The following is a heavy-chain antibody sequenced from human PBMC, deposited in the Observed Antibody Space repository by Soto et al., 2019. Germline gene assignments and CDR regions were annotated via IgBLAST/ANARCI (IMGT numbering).Heavy chain of an antibody. J-gene: IGHJ5*02. CDR3: GRDDLDVKGGARVVGTGPVGDL. D-gene: IGHD2-21*02. Sequence: QVQLAESGGGVVQPGRSLRLSCAASGFMFSLYDMHWVRQAPGKGLKWVSVIFSDGSKKYYADSVKDRFTISRDNSKNTLYLQMDSLTPEDTAVYYCGRDDLDVKGGARVVGTGPVGDLWGRGTLVTVSS. CDR1: GFMFSLYD. CDR2: IFSDGSKK. V-gene: IGHV3-30*03.